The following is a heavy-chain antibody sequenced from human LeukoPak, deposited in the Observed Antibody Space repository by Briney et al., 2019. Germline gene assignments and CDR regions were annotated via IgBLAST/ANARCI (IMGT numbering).Heavy chain of an antibody. J-gene: IGHJ4*02. CDR2: ISSSSSYI. CDR3: VRERFHGSGAPKFDF. V-gene: IGHV3-21*01. D-gene: IGHD3-10*01. Sequence: GGSLRLSCAATAFTFSSYSMNWVRQAAGKGLEWVASISSSSSYIYYADSVKGRFTIPRDNAFNSLYLQMNSLRVEDTAVYYCVRERFHGSGAPKFDFWGQGTLLTVSS. CDR1: AFTFSSYS.